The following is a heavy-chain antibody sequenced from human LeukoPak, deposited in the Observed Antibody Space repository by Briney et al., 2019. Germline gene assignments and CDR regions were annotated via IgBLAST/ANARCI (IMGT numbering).Heavy chain of an antibody. V-gene: IGHV4-61*01. J-gene: IGHJ5*02. CDR2: IYYSGST. CDR1: GGSISSSSYY. CDR3: ARESNYYGSGTGWFDP. Sequence: SETLSLTCTVSGGSISSSSYYWGWIRQPPGKGLEWIGYIYYSGSTNYNPSLKSRVTISVDTSKNQFSLKLSSVTAADTAVYYCARESNYYGSGTGWFDPWGQGTLVTVSS. D-gene: IGHD3-10*01.